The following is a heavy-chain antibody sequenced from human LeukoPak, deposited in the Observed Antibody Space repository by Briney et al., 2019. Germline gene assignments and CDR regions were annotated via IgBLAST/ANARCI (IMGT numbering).Heavy chain of an antibody. Sequence: ASVKVSCKASGYTFTGYYMHWVRQAPGQGLEWMGRINPNSGGTNYAQKFQGRVTMTRATSISTAYMELSRLRSDDTSVDTGARSPLGAYCSGGSCAGDYWGQGTLVTVSS. J-gene: IGHJ4*02. D-gene: IGHD2-15*01. V-gene: IGHV1-2*06. CDR2: INPNSGGT. CDR1: GYTFTGYY. CDR3: ARSPLGAYCSGGSCAGDY.